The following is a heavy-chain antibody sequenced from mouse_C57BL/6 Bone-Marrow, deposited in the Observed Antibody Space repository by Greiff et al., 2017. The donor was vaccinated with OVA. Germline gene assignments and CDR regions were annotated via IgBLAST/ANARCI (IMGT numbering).Heavy chain of an antibody. CDR3: TPHPGFDY. J-gene: IGHJ2*01. V-gene: IGHV6-3*01. CDR1: GFTFSNYW. CDR2: IRLKSDNYAT. Sequence: DVKLVESGGGLVQPGGSMKLSCVASGFTFSNYWMNWVRQSPEKGLEWVAQIRLKSDNYATHYAESVKGRFTISRDDSKSSVYLQTNYLRAEDTGIYYCTPHPGFDYWGQGTTLTVSS.